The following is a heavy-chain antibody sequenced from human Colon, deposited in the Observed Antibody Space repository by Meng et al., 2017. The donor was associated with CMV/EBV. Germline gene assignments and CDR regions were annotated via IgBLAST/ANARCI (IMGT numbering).Heavy chain of an antibody. CDR1: GFTFSNYI. CDR3: AREPSFGDYDY. CDR2: MSPDGRNI. Sequence: LSCAASGFTFSNYIMHWVRPAPVKGLELVAAMSPDGRNIYNPDSVKGRFTISRDNSKNIVCLQMNSLGAGGTAVYYCAREPSFGDYDYWGQGTLVTVSS. V-gene: IGHV3-30-3*01. J-gene: IGHJ4*02. D-gene: IGHD4-17*01.